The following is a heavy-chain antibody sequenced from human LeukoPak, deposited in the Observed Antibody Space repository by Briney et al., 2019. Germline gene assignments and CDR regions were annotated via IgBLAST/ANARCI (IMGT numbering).Heavy chain of an antibody. CDR3: ARDAGYYYGSGSYFVY. V-gene: IGHV3-66*01. CDR1: GFTVSSNY. D-gene: IGHD3-10*01. Sequence: GGSLRLSCAASGFTVSSNYMSWVRQAPGKGLEWVSVIYSGGSTYYADSVKGRFTISRDNSKNTLYLQMNSLRAEDTAVYYCARDAGYYYGSGSYFVYWGQGTLVTVSS. J-gene: IGHJ4*02. CDR2: IYSGGST.